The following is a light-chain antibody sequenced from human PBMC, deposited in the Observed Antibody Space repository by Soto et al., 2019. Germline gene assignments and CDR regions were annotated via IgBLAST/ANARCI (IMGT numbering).Light chain of an antibody. V-gene: IGKV1-5*03. CDR1: QSLSSW. CDR3: QQYKSYSRT. Sequence: DIQMTQSPSTLSASVGDRVTITCRASQSLSSWLAWYQQKPGKAPKLLISQASSLEYGVPSRFSGSGSDTEFTLTISSLQPDDFATYYCQQYKSYSRTFGGGTKVEIK. J-gene: IGKJ4*02. CDR2: QAS.